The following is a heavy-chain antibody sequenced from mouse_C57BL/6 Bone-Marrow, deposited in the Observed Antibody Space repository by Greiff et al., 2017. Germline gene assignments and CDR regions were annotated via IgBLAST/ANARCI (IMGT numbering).Heavy chain of an antibody. CDR1: GFTFSSYA. Sequence: EVMLVESGGGLVKPGGSLKLSCAASGFTFSSYAMSWVRQTPEKRLAWVATISDGGSYTYYPDNVKGRFTISRDNAKNNLYLQMSHLKSEDTAMYYCAWLLPFAYWGQGTLVTVSA. J-gene: IGHJ3*01. V-gene: IGHV5-4*03. D-gene: IGHD2-3*01. CDR2: ISDGGSYT. CDR3: AWLLPFAY.